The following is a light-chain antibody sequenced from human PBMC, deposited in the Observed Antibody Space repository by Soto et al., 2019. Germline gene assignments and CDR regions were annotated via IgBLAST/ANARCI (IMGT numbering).Light chain of an antibody. CDR3: QQCDASPWT. V-gene: IGKV3-20*01. CDR2: GSS. J-gene: IGKJ1*01. CDR1: QSVSSTY. Sequence: EIVMTQSPATLSLSPGERAALSCRASQSVSSTYLACYQQMPGLAARPLIYGSSSRATGIPDRFSGSECGTDFTLTISRLEPEYFVVYYCQQCDASPWTFGQGTKVEIK.